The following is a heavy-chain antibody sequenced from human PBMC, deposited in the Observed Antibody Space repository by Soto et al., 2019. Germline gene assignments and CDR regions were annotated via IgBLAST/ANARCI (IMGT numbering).Heavy chain of an antibody. CDR2: IYPGDSDT. CDR3: TSDTFGLRDT. V-gene: IGHV5-51*01. Sequence: GESLKISCKGSGYSFTSYWIGWVRQMPGKGLEWMGIIYPGDSDTRYSPSFQGQVTISADKSISTAYLQMNSLSAEDTAIYYCTSDTFGLRDTWGQGTLVTVSS. D-gene: IGHD3-16*01. J-gene: IGHJ5*02. CDR1: GYSFTSYW.